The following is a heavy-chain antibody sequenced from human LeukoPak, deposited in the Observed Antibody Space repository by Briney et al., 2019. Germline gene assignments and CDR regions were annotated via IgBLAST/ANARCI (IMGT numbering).Heavy chain of an antibody. Sequence: GGSLRLSCAASGFTFSNHAMSWVRQAPGKGLEWVSTINISGGSTFYADSVKGRFTISRDNAKNSLYLQMSSLRGEDTAVYYCARCGTPNNYYYHGVDVWGQGTTVTVSS. D-gene: IGHD1-26*01. CDR1: GFTFSNHA. V-gene: IGHV3-23*01. CDR2: INISGGST. J-gene: IGHJ6*02. CDR3: ARCGTPNNYYYHGVDV.